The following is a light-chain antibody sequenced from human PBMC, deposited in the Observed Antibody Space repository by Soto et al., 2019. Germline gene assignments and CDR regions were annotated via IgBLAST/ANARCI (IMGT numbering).Light chain of an antibody. Sequence: QSVPTQAPSASGTPGQRVTISCSGSSSNIGTNTVNWYQQLPGTAPKLLIYNDDQRPSGVPARFSGSKSDTSASLAISGLQSDDEADYYCAACDGSLKGVVFGGGTKLTVL. J-gene: IGLJ2*01. V-gene: IGLV1-44*01. CDR3: AACDGSLKGVV. CDR1: SSNIGTNT. CDR2: NDD.